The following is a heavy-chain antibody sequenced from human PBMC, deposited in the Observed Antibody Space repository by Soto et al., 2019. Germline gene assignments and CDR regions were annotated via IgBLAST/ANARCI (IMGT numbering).Heavy chain of an antibody. CDR3: ARGPYDSSGYPSAVY. Sequence: SETLSLTCTVSGGSISSGDYYWSWIRQPPGKGLEWIGYIYYSGSTYYNPSLKSRVTISVDTSKNQFSLKLSSVTAADTAVYYCARGPYDSSGYPSAVYWGQGTLVTVSS. V-gene: IGHV4-30-4*01. J-gene: IGHJ4*02. CDR2: IYYSGST. CDR1: GGSISSGDYY. D-gene: IGHD3-22*01.